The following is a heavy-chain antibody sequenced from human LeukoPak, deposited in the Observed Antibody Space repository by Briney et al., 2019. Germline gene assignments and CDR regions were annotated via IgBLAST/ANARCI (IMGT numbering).Heavy chain of an antibody. V-gene: IGHV4-39*07. CDR2: IYYSGST. D-gene: IGHD2-15*01. Sequence: SETLSLTCTVSGVSISSSSYYWGWIRQPPGKGLEWIGSIYYSGSTYYNPSLKSRVTISVDTSKNQFSLKLSSVTAADTAVYYCARDKGSYYCSGGSCYSHPDFNYWGQGTLVTVSS. J-gene: IGHJ4*02. CDR1: GVSISSSSYY. CDR3: ARDKGSYYCSGGSCYSHPDFNY.